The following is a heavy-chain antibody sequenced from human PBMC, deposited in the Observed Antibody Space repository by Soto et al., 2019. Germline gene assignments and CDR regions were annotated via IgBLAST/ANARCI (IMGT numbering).Heavy chain of an antibody. CDR2: IYYSGST. D-gene: IGHD3-3*01. CDR1: GGSVSSGSYY. J-gene: IGHJ4*02. Sequence: SETLSLTCTVSGGSVSSGSYYWSWIRQPPGKGLEWIGYIYYSGSTYYNPSLKSRVTISVDTSKNQFSLKLSSVTAADTAVYYCARVFTMNRDFDYWGQGTLVTVS. CDR3: ARVFTMNRDFDY. V-gene: IGHV4-31*03.